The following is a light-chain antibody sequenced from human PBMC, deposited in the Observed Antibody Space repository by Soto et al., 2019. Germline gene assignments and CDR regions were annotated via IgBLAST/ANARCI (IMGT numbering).Light chain of an antibody. J-gene: IGLJ1*01. CDR2: DSN. V-gene: IGLV1-51*01. CDR1: SSNIGNHY. CDR3: GTWDSSLSVVV. Sequence: QSVLTQPPSVSAAPGQKVTISCSGSSSNIGNHYVSWYQQLPGTAPKVLIYDSNKRPSGVPDRFSGSKSGTSATLGITGLQTGDEADYFCGTWDSSLSVVVFGRGT.